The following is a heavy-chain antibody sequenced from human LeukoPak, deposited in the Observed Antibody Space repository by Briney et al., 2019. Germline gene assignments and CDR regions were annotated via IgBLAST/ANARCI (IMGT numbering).Heavy chain of an antibody. D-gene: IGHD1-1*01. CDR3: ARHTRLKVGRPGAFDI. V-gene: IGHV4-38-2*02. Sequence: SETLSLTCTVSHYSISSNYYWGWIRQPPGKGLEWIGSIYHSGSTNYNPSLKSRVTISVDTPKNQFSLKLSSVTAADTAVYYCARHTRLKVGRPGAFDIWGQGTMVTVSS. J-gene: IGHJ3*02. CDR1: HYSISSNYY. CDR2: IYHSGST.